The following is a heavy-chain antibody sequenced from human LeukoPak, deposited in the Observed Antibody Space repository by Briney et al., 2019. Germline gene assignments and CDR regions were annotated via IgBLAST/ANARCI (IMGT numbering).Heavy chain of an antibody. V-gene: IGHV3-23*01. CDR3: GGGYTGSDHDH. CDR2: ITDRGVST. D-gene: IGHD3-16*02. CDR1: GFTFSSYD. Sequence: GGSLRLSCAASGFTFSSYDMSWVRQAPGKGLEWISCITDRGVSTYYADSVKGRFTISRDNSKNTVYLQMNSLRTDDTAVYYCGGGYTGSDHDHGGRETLVPVPS. J-gene: IGHJ4*02.